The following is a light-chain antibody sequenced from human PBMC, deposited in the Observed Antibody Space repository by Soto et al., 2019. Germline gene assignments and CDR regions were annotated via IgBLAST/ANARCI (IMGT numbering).Light chain of an antibody. CDR3: QQYGSSVR. Sequence: EIVLTQSPGTLSLSPGERATLSCRASQSVSSSYLAWYQQKPGQAPRLLIYGASSRATGIPDRFSGSGSGTDFTLTISRLEPEDFAVYYCQQYGSSVRFGQGTKVEIK. V-gene: IGKV3-20*01. CDR1: QSVSSSY. J-gene: IGKJ1*01. CDR2: GAS.